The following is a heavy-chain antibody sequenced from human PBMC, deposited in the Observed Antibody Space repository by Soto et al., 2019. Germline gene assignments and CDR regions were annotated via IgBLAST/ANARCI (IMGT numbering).Heavy chain of an antibody. J-gene: IGHJ6*02. CDR3: ARGHKPDGSSGYFRIGLDCMDV. CDR1: GFTFSSYE. Sequence: HLGGSLRLSCAASGFTFSSYEMNWVRQAPGKGLEWVSYISSSGSTIYYADSVKGRFTISRDNAKNSLYLQMNSLRAEDTAVYYCARGHKPDGSSGYFRIGLDCMDVWGQGTTVTVSS. D-gene: IGHD3-22*01. CDR2: ISSSGSTI. V-gene: IGHV3-48*03.